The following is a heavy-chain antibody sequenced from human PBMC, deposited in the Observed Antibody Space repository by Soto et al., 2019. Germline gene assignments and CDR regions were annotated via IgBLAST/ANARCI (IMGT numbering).Heavy chain of an antibody. CDR1: GGSISSYY. D-gene: IGHD6-13*01. CDR2: IYYSGRT. Sequence: PSETLSLTCTVSGGSISSYYWSWIRQPPGKGLEWIGYIYYSGRTNYNPSLNSQVTISVDTSKNQFSLNVISVTAADTAVYYCRRSSRYSTDVWGQGTTVTVSS. CDR3: RRSSRYSTDV. J-gene: IGHJ6*02. V-gene: IGHV4-59*08.